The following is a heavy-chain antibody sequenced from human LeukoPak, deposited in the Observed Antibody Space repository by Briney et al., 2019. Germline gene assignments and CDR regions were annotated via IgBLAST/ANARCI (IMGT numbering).Heavy chain of an antibody. D-gene: IGHD3-10*01. CDR2: INHSGST. J-gene: IGHJ6*02. CDR1: GGSFSGYY. CDR3: ARGGITMVRGVIGYYYYYYGMDV. V-gene: IGHV4-34*01. Sequence: SETLSLTCAVYGGSFSGYYWSWIRQPPGKGLEWIGEINHSGSTNYNPSLKSRVTISVDTSKNQFSLKLSSVTAADTAVYYCARGGITMVRGVIGYYYYYYGMDVWGQGTTVTVSS.